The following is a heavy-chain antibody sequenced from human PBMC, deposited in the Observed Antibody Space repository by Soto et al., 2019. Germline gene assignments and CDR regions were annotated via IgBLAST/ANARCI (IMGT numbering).Heavy chain of an antibody. CDR3: AREVRRGGYDYYYYYGMDV. CDR2: IYYSGST. Sequence: SETLSLTCTVSGGSISSGDYYWSWIRQPPGKGLEWIGYIYYSGSTYYNPSLKSRVTISVDTSKNQFSLKLSSVTAADTAVYYCAREVRRGGYDYYYYYGMDVWGQGTTVTVSS. D-gene: IGHD5-12*01. V-gene: IGHV4-30-4*01. J-gene: IGHJ6*02. CDR1: GGSISSGDYY.